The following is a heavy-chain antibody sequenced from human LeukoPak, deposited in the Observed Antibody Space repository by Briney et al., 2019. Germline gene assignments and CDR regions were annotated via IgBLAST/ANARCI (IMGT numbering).Heavy chain of an antibody. Sequence: GGSLRLSCAASGFTVSSNYMSWVRQAPGKGLEWVSVIYSGGSTYYADSVKGRFTISRDNSKNTLYLQMNSLRAEDTAVYYCAKSSRDGYNPHYFDYWGQGTLVTVSS. CDR3: AKSSRDGYNPHYFDY. CDR1: GFTVSSNY. CDR2: IYSGGST. D-gene: IGHD5-24*01. J-gene: IGHJ4*02. V-gene: IGHV3-53*01.